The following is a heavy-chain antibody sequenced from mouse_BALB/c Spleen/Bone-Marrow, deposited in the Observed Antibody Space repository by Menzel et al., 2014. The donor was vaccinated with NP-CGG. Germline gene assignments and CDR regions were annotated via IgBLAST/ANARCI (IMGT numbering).Heavy chain of an antibody. CDR2: ISSGGSYT. Sequence: EVQLVESGGGLVKPGGFLKLSCAASGFTFSYYGMSWVRQSPEKRLEWVAEISSGGSYTYYPDTVTGRFTISRDNAKNTLYLEMSSLRSEDTAMYYCARDSSGYFDYWGQGTTLTVSS. D-gene: IGHD3-1*01. CDR1: GFTFSYYG. V-gene: IGHV5-9-4*01. CDR3: ARDSSGYFDY. J-gene: IGHJ2*01.